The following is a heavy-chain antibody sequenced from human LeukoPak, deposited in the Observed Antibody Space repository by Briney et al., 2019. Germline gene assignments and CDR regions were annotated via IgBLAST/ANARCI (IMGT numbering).Heavy chain of an antibody. CDR1: GGSFSGYY. J-gene: IGHJ5*02. Sequence: SETLSLTCAVYGGSFSGYYWSWIRQPPGKGLEWIGEINHSGSTNYNPSLKGRVTISVDTSKNQFSLKLSSVTAADTAVYYCARDLGYDGFDWAPWGQGTLVTVSS. V-gene: IGHV4-34*01. CDR2: INHSGST. D-gene: IGHD5-12*01. CDR3: ARDLGYDGFDWAP.